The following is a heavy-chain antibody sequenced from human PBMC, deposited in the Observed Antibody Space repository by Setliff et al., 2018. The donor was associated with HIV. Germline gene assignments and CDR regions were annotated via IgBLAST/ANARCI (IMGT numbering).Heavy chain of an antibody. Sequence: ASETLSLTCTVSGGSTTTESYYWIWIRQAAGKGLEHIGHIYTGGSTNYNPSLKSRVVIAGDTSKTQFSLSLNSVTAADAAVYYCAGWSSWRKYNWFDPWGQGTLVTVSS. CDR3: AGWSSWRKYNWFDP. CDR2: IYTGGST. CDR1: GGSTTTESYY. V-gene: IGHV4-61*09. J-gene: IGHJ5*02. D-gene: IGHD6-13*01.